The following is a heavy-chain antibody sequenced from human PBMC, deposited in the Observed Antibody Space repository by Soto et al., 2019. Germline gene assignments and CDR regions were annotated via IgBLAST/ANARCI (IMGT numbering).Heavy chain of an antibody. V-gene: IGHV1-3*01. CDR2: INANNGST. J-gene: IGHJ3*02. CDR1: GYTITSYA. Sequence: ASVKVSCKASGYTITSYAMHWVRQAPGQRLERMGWINANNGSTSYAQKFQGRVTMTRNTSTSTAYMEPSSLRSGDTAVYYCARARDDAFDIWGQGTMVTVSS. CDR3: ARARDDAFDI.